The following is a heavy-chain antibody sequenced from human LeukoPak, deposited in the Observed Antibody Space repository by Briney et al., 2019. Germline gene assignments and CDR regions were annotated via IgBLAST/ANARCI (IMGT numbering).Heavy chain of an antibody. CDR1: GGSISSYY. Sequence: SETLSLTCTVSGGSISSYYWSWVRQSPAKGLEWIGYIFTSGWTDYNPSLKSRVTMSVDTSKNQLSMELRFLTAADTAVYYCATSHDVKTAPYDLWGQGTLVTVSS. V-gene: IGHV4-4*09. J-gene: IGHJ5*02. CDR3: ATSHDVKTAPYDL. D-gene: IGHD2-21*01. CDR2: IFTSGWT.